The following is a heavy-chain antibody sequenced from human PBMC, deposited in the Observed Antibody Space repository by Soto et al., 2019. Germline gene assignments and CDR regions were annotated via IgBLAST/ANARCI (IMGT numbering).Heavy chain of an antibody. CDR3: ASGYCSSTSCYNAFDI. V-gene: IGHV3-21*01. D-gene: IGHD2-2*02. CDR2: ISSSSSYI. CDR1: GFTVSSKY. J-gene: IGHJ3*02. Sequence: GGSLRLSCAASGFTVSSKYMSWVRQAPGKGLEWVSSISSSSSYIYYADSVKGRFTISRDNAKNSLYLQMNSLRAEDTAVYYCASGYCSSTSCYNAFDIWGQGTMVTVSS.